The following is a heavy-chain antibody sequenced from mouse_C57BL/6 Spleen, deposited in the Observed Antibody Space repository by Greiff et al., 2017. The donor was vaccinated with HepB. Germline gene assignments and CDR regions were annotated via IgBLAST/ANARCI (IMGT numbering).Heavy chain of an antibody. CDR1: GYSITSDY. V-gene: IGHV3-8*01. D-gene: IGHD1-1*01. J-gene: IGHJ3*01. CDR2: ISYSGST. CDR3: ARYRYYYGSSYPAWFAY. Sequence: EVKLMESGPGLAKPSQTLSLTCSVTGYSITSDYWNWIRKFPGNKLEYMGYISYSGSTYYNPSLKSRISITRDTSKNQYYLQLNSVTTEDTATYYCARYRYYYGSSYPAWFAYWGQGTLVTVSA.